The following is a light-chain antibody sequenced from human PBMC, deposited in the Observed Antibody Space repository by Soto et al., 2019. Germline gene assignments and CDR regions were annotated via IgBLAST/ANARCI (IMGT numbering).Light chain of an antibody. CDR1: HSFPLGHGIDH. CDR2: LGS. V-gene: IGKV2-28*01. CDR3: MQALQTGWT. Sequence: IVMIQSPLSLPVTPREPAPLSCTASHSFPLGHGIDHLEWYLQKPGQSPQLLIYLGSTRASGVPDRFSGSGSGTDFTLKSCRVEAEDVGVYYCMQALQTGWTFGQGTKVDIK. J-gene: IGKJ1*01.